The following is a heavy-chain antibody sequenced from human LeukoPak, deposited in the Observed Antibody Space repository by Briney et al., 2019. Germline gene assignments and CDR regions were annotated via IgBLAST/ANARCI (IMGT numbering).Heavy chain of an antibody. CDR3: ARLDSNGYAVDD. J-gene: IGHJ4*02. CDR2: INRSSSNI. CDR1: GFTFSDYS. V-gene: IGHV3-11*01. D-gene: IGHD5-18*01. Sequence: PGGSLRLSCAASGFTFSDYSMRWIRQAPGKGLEWVSCINRSSSNIYYADSLKGRFTISRDNATNSLYLQMNSLRAEDTAVFYCARLDSNGYAVDDWGQGTLVTVSS.